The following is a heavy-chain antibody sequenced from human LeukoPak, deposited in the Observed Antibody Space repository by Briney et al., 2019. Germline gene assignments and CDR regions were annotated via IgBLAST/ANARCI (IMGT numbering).Heavy chain of an antibody. CDR3: ARHGSITLIRGRLRYYYMDV. Sequence: GGSLRLSCAASGFIVSSNYMSWVRQAPGKGLEWVSVIYSGGSTYYADSVKGRFTISRDNSKNTLYLQMNSLRAEDTAVYYCARHGSITLIRGRLRYYYMDVWGKGTTVTISS. CDR1: GFIVSSNY. V-gene: IGHV3-53*01. D-gene: IGHD3-10*01. CDR2: IYSGGST. J-gene: IGHJ6*03.